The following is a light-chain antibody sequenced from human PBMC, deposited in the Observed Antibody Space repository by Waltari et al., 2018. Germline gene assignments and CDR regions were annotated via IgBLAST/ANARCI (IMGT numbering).Light chain of an antibody. Sequence: EVVMTQSPATLSVSPGERVSLSCRASQSAKTSLAWYQQTPGQAPRLLIYRASTRAAGVPDRFSGSGSGTEFTLTIGSLQSEDSAIYYCQQYNIWPWTFGPGTNVDIK. CDR1: QSAKTS. V-gene: IGKV3D-15*01. J-gene: IGKJ1*01. CDR3: QQYNIWPWT. CDR2: RAS.